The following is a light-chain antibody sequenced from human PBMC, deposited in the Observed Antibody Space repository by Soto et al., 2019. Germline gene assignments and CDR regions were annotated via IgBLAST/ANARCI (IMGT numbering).Light chain of an antibody. CDR2: EVS. V-gene: IGLV2-8*01. CDR1: SSDVGGYNY. J-gene: IGLJ1*01. CDR3: SSYAGSNNFV. Sequence: QSALTQPPSASGSPGQSVTISCTGTSSDVGGYNYVSWYQQHPGKAPKLMIYEVSKRPSGVPDRFSGSKSGNTASLTVSGLQAEDEADYYCSSYAGSNNFVFVTGNKLTVL.